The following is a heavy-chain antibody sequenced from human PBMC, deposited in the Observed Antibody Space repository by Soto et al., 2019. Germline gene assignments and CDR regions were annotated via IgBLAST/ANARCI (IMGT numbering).Heavy chain of an antibody. Sequence: QVQLVESGGGLVKPGGSLRLSCAASGFTFSDYMSWIRQAPGKGLEWLSYISVDGYTIYYADSVRGRFTISRDNAKNALYLQMNSLSAEDTAVYYCARVTDGMDVWGQGTTVTVSS. CDR1: GFTFSDY. V-gene: IGHV3-11*01. CDR3: ARVTDGMDV. J-gene: IGHJ6*02. D-gene: IGHD5-18*01. CDR2: ISVDGYTI.